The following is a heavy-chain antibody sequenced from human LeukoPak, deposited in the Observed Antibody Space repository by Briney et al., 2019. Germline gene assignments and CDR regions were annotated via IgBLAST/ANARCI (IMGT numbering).Heavy chain of an antibody. D-gene: IGHD6-19*01. V-gene: IGHV4-30-4*01. CDR1: GGSISSGDYY. J-gene: IGHJ6*02. Sequence: SQTLSLTCTVSGGSISSGDYYWSWIRQPPGKGLEWIGEIYHSGSTNYNPSLKSRVTISVDKSKNQFSLKLSSVTAADTAVYYCARVPRGSGWYESVYYGMDVWGQGTTVTVSS. CDR3: ARVPRGSGWYESVYYGMDV. CDR2: IYHSGST.